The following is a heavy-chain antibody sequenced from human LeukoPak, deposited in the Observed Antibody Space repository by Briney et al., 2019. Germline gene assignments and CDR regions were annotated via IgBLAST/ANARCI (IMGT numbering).Heavy chain of an antibody. CDR1: GYTFTSYD. D-gene: IGHD2-2*01. Sequence: ASVKVSCKASGYTFTSYDINWVRQATGQGLEWMGWMNPNSGNTGYAQKFQGRVTMTRNTSISTAYMELSSLRSEDTAVYYCARVKREVVPAAYYYYGMDVWGQGTTVTVSS. V-gene: IGHV1-8*01. CDR2: MNPNSGNT. J-gene: IGHJ6*02. CDR3: ARVKREVVPAAYYYYGMDV.